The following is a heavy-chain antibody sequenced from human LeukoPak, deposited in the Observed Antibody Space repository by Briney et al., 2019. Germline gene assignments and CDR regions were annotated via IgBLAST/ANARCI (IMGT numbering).Heavy chain of an antibody. V-gene: IGHV3-23*01. CDR2: ISASGGST. CDR3: TSHISSTY. J-gene: IGHJ4*02. D-gene: IGHD2-21*01. Sequence: PGGSLRLSCAGSGFTFSSYAMTWVRQAPGKGLEWVSAISASGGSTYYADSVKGRFTISRDNSKNTLYLQMNSLSAEDTAIYYCTSHISSTYWGQGTLVTVSS. CDR1: GFTFSSYA.